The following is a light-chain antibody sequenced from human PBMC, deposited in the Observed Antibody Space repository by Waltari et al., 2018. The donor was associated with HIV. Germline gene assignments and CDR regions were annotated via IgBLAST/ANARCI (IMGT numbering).Light chain of an antibody. Sequence: SALTQSASVSGSPGQSITISCTGPSSDVGGYNYVSWYHQHPGKAPKPGIYNVSNRPSGVSNRFSGSKSGNAASLTISGLQAEDEAEYYCSSYTSSNTVIFGGGTRVTVL. J-gene: IGLJ2*01. CDR1: SSDVGGYNY. CDR3: SSYTSSNTVI. CDR2: NVS. V-gene: IGLV2-14*01.